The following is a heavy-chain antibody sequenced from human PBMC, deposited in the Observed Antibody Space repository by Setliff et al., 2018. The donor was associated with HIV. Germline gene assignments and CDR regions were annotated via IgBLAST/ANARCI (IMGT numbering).Heavy chain of an antibody. Sequence: QTHGQGPQWIGSIYQSGSIYYNPSLQSRVTISVDSSKNQFSLNLFSVTAADTAVYYCARPRRVRSRAWYWFDIWGQGTLVTVSS. CDR3: ARPRRVRSRAWYWFDI. V-gene: IGHV4-38-2*01. D-gene: IGHD6-19*01. J-gene: IGHJ5*02. CDR2: IYQSGSI.